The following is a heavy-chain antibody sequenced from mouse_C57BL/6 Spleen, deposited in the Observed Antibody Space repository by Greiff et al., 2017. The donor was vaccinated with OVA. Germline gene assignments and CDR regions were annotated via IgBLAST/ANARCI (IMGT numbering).Heavy chain of an antibody. D-gene: IGHD2-10*02. V-gene: IGHV5-16*01. CDR3: ARGYGNYEGDAMDY. Sequence: EVKVVESAGGLVQPGSSMKLSCTASGFTFSDYYMAWVRQVPEKGLEWVANINYDGSSTYYLDSLKSRFIISRDNAKNILYLQMSSLKSEDTATYYCARGYGNYEGDAMDYWGQGTSVTVSS. CDR2: INYDGSST. J-gene: IGHJ4*01. CDR1: GFTFSDYY.